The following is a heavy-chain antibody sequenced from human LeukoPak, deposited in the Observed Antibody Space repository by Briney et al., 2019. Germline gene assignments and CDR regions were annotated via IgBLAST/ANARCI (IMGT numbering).Heavy chain of an antibody. CDR1: GYTFTSYD. Sequence: ASVKVSCKASGYTFTSYDINWVRQATGQGLEWMGWMNPNSGNTGYAQKFQGRVTITRNTSISTAYMELSSLRSEDTAVYYCARSAGIQLWLPAYWGQGTLVTVSS. CDR3: ARSAGIQLWLPAY. D-gene: IGHD5-18*01. CDR2: MNPNSGNT. V-gene: IGHV1-8*03. J-gene: IGHJ4*02.